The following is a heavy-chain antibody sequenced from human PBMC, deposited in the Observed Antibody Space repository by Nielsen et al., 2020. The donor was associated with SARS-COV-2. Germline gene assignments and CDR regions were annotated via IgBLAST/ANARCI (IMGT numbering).Heavy chain of an antibody. V-gene: IGHV3-74*01. CDR1: GFTFSSHW. CDR2: IDSDGSST. Sequence: GESLKISCAASGFTFSSHWMHWVRQTPGTGLVWVSRIDSDGSSTNYADSVKGRFTISRDNARNTLYLQMNSLRVEDTAVYYCARVGSYGDPEYLDYWGQGALVTVSS. D-gene: IGHD4/OR15-4a*01. J-gene: IGHJ4*02. CDR3: ARVGSYGDPEYLDY.